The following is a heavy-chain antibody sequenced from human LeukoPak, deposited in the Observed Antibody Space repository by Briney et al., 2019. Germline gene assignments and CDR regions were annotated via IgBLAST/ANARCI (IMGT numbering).Heavy chain of an antibody. CDR1: GGSISSSSYY. Sequence: PSETLSLTCTVSGGSISSSSYYWGWIRQPPGKGLEWIGSIYYSGSTYYNPSLKSRVTISVDTSKNQFSLKLSSVTAADTAVYYCARGVLLWFGEDHDAFDIWGQGTMVTVSS. D-gene: IGHD3-10*01. CDR3: ARGVLLWFGEDHDAFDI. CDR2: IYYSGST. J-gene: IGHJ3*02. V-gene: IGHV4-39*07.